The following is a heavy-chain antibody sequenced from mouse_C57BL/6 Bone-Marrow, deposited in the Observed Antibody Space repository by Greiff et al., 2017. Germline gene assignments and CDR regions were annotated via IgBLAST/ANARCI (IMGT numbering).Heavy chain of an antibody. D-gene: IGHD2-4*01. Sequence: EVQLVESGGDLVKPGGSLKLSCAASGFTFSSYGMSWVRQTPDKRLEWVATISSGGSYTYYPDRVKGRFTISRDNAKNTLYLQMSSLKSEDTAMYYCARQIYYDYDDWFAYWGQGTLVTVSA. CDR2: ISSGGSYT. CDR1: GFTFSSYG. J-gene: IGHJ3*01. CDR3: ARQIYYDYDDWFAY. V-gene: IGHV5-6*01.